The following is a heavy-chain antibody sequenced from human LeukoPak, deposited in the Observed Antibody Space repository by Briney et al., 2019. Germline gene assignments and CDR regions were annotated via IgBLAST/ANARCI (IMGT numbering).Heavy chain of an antibody. CDR3: ARAGSDYCGGDCPKFDY. D-gene: IGHD2-21*02. J-gene: IGHJ4*02. V-gene: IGHV1-46*01. Sequence: VASVKVSCKASGYTFTDYYMHWVRQAPGQGLEWMGIINPSGGSTSYAQKFQGRVTMTRDTSTSTVYMELSSLRSEDTAVYYCARAGSDYCGGDCPKFDYWGQGTLVTVSS. CDR1: GYTFTDYY. CDR2: INPSGGST.